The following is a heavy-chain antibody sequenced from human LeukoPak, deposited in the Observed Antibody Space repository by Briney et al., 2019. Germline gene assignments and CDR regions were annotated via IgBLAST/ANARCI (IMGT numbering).Heavy chain of an antibody. D-gene: IGHD6-13*01. V-gene: IGHV3-23*01. Sequence: GGSLRLSCAASGFTFSSYAMNWVRLAPGKGLEWVSAISGSGISTYYADSVKGRFTIFRDNSKNTLSLQMNSLRAEDTAVYYCAKEPPGIQPAGTWYMDVWGKGTTVTVSS. CDR1: GFTFSSYA. CDR2: ISGSGIST. CDR3: AKEPPGIQPAGTWYMDV. J-gene: IGHJ6*03.